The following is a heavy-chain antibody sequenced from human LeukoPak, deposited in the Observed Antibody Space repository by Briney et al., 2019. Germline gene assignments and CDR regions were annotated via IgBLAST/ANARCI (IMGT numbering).Heavy chain of an antibody. CDR2: INHNGNVN. Sequence: QPGGSLRLSCAASGFTFSSYWMNWARQAPGKGLEWVASINHNGNVNYYVDSVKGRFTISRDNAKNSLYLQMSNLRAEDTAVYFCVRGGGLDFWGQGATVTVSS. D-gene: IGHD3-16*01. J-gene: IGHJ6*02. CDR3: VRGGGLDF. V-gene: IGHV3-7*03. CDR1: GFTFSSYW.